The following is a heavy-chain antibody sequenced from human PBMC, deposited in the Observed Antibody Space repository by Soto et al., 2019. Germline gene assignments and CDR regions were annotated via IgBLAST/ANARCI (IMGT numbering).Heavy chain of an antibody. Sequence: ASVKVSCKASGYTFTSYGISWVRQAPGQGLEWMGWISAYNGNTNYAQKLQGRVAMTTDTSTSTAYMELRSLRSDDTAVYYCARDNVFGAMGSEEYYYYGMDVWGQGTTVTVSS. D-gene: IGHD5-18*01. CDR3: ARDNVFGAMGSEEYYYYGMDV. CDR2: ISAYNGNT. CDR1: GYTFTSYG. J-gene: IGHJ6*02. V-gene: IGHV1-18*01.